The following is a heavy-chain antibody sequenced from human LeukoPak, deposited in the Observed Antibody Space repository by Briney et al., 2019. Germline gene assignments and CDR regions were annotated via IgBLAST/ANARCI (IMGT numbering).Heavy chain of an antibody. J-gene: IGHJ6*02. Sequence: GASVKVSCKASGYTFTSYGISWVRQAPGQGLEWMGWISAYNGNTNYAQKLQGRVTITADKSTSTAYMELSSLRSEDTAVYYCARGLAILTGSFYYYYGMDVWGQGTTVTVSS. CDR2: ISAYNGNT. V-gene: IGHV1-18*01. D-gene: IGHD3-9*01. CDR3: ARGLAILTGSFYYYYGMDV. CDR1: GYTFTSYG.